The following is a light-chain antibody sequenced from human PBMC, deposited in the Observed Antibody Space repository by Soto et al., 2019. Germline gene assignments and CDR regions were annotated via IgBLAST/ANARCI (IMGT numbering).Light chain of an antibody. CDR2: GAS. J-gene: IGKJ1*01. CDR1: QSVSRS. Sequence: EVVMTHSPATLSVYQGERATLSCRASQSVSRSLAWYQQKPGQAPRLLIYGASNRASGIPARFSGSGSGTEFTLTISSLEPEDFAVYYCQERTSWPPWTFGQGTKVDIK. V-gene: IGKV3-11*01. CDR3: QERTSWPPWT.